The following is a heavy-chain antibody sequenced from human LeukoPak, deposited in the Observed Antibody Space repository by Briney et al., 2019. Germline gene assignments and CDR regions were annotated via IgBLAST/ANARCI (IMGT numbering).Heavy chain of an antibody. Sequence: SETLSLTCTVSGGSISSSSYYWGWIRQPPGKGLEWIGNIYYSGSTYYNPSLKGRVTISVDTSKNQFSLKLSSVTAADTAVYYCARLGPDSSGYYAPYYFDYWGQGTLVIVSS. CDR3: ARLGPDSSGYYAPYYFDY. CDR1: GGSISSSSYY. CDR2: IYYSGST. V-gene: IGHV4-39*01. J-gene: IGHJ4*02. D-gene: IGHD3-22*01.